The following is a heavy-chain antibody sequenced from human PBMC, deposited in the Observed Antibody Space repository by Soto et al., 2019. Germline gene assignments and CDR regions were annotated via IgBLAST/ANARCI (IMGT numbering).Heavy chain of an antibody. V-gene: IGHV3-73*01. D-gene: IGHD3-16*02. Sequence: GGSLRLSCAASGFTFSGSAMHWVRQASGKGLEWVGRIRSKANSYATAYAASVKGRFTISRDDSKNTAYLQMNSLKTEDTAVYYCTRHVDYVWGSYRQADYWGQGTLVTVSS. CDR1: GFTFSGSA. CDR3: TRHVDYVWGSYRQADY. CDR2: IRSKANSYAT. J-gene: IGHJ4*02.